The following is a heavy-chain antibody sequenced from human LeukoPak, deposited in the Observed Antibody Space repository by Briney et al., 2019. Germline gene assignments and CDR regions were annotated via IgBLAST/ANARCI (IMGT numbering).Heavy chain of an antibody. CDR2: ISAYNGNT. Sequence: GASVKVSCKASGYTFTSYGRSWVRRAPGQGLEWMGWISAYNGNTKYAQNFQRRLTMTTDTSTSTPYMELRSLRSDHTAVYYCPRELTISNFAYWGQGTLVTVSS. V-gene: IGHV1-18*01. CDR3: PRELTISNFAY. D-gene: IGHD1-1*01. J-gene: IGHJ4*02. CDR1: GYTFTSYG.